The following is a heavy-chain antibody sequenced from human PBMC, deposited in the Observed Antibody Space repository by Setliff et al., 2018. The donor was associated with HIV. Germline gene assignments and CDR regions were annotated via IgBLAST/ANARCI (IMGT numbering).Heavy chain of an antibody. D-gene: IGHD6-19*01. Sequence: PGGSLRLSCAASGFTFDDYGMSWVRQAPGKGLEWVSGISWNSKIIGYGDSVRGRFTISRDDAKNSLYLQMNSLRAEDTGLYYCAKAKWLPRNSFYYYIDVWGKGTTVTVSS. V-gene: IGHV3-20*04. CDR3: AKAKWLPRNSFYYYIDV. CDR1: GFTFDDYG. CDR2: ISWNSKII. J-gene: IGHJ6*03.